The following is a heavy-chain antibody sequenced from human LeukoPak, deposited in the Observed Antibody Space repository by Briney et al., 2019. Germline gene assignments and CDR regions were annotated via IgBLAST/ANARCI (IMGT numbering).Heavy chain of an antibody. J-gene: IGHJ4*02. CDR3: ARVPPYYYDSSANY. Sequence: ASVKVSCKASGYTFTGYYMHWVRQAPGQGLEWMGWINPNSGGTNYAQNFQGRVTMTSDTSISTAYMELSRLRSDDTAVYYCARVPPYYYDSSANYWGQGTLVTVSS. CDR1: GYTFTGYY. V-gene: IGHV1-2*02. D-gene: IGHD3-22*01. CDR2: INPNSGGT.